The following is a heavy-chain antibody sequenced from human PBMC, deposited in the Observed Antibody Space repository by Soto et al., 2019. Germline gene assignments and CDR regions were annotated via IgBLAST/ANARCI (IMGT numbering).Heavy chain of an antibody. CDR1: GFTFRRFT. CDR2: ISSNSACI. Sequence: GGSLRLSCAASGFTFRRFTMNWVRQAPGKGLEWVSTISSNSACIYYTDALRGRFTISRDNAKNSLHLQMNSLRAEDTAVYYCTRDASRDSSARGWFDPWGPGTLVTVSS. D-gene: IGHD6-13*01. CDR3: TRDASRDSSARGWFDP. V-gene: IGHV3-21*01. J-gene: IGHJ5*02.